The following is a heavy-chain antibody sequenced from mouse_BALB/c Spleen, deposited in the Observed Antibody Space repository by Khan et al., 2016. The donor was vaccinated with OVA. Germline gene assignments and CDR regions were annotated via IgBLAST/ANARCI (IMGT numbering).Heavy chain of an antibody. CDR1: GSTFTNFY. Sequence: QVQLQQSGPELVKPGASVRISCKASGSTFTNFYIHWVKQRPGQGLEWIGWIYPGNVNTKYSDNFKGKATLTADKSSSTAYMLLSSLTSEDSAVYFCARGDYYGSYAMDYWGQGTSVIVSS. CDR3: ARGDYYGSYAMDY. CDR2: IYPGNVNT. V-gene: IGHV1S56*01. J-gene: IGHJ4*01. D-gene: IGHD1-1*01.